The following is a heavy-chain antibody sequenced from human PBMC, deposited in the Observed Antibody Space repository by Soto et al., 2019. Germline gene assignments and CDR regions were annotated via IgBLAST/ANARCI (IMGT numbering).Heavy chain of an antibody. Sequence: QVQLVQSEAEVKKPGASVKVSCKASGYTFTSYSITWVRQAPGQGLEWMGWISGYNGNTNYAQKLQGRITLTTDTSTSTVQMELRSLRSDDTAVYYCAIGGIEGGTTDAFDIWGQGTKVTVSS. CDR3: AIGGIEGGTTDAFDI. J-gene: IGHJ3*02. CDR2: ISGYNGNT. V-gene: IGHV1-18*01. CDR1: GYTFTSYS. D-gene: IGHD1-26*01.